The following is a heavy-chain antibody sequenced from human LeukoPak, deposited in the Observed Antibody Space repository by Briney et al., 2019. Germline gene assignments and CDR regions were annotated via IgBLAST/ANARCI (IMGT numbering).Heavy chain of an antibody. J-gene: IGHJ6*02. CDR1: GYTFTSYG. D-gene: IGHD3-22*01. CDR3: ARNLYDSSGYLDYYGMDV. V-gene: IGHV1-18*01. Sequence: ASVKVCCKASGYTFTSYGISWVRQAPGQGLEWMEWISAYNGNTNYAQKLQGRVTMTTDTSTSTAYMELRSLRSDDTAVYYCARNLYDSSGYLDYYGMDVWGQGTTVTVSS. CDR2: ISAYNGNT.